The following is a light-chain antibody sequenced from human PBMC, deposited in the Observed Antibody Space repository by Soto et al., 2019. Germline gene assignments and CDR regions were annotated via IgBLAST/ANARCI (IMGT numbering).Light chain of an antibody. J-gene: IGKJ1*01. Sequence: EIVMTQSPATLXXXXXEXXXXXXXXGQSFSSNLAWYQQKPGQAPRLLIYGASTRATGIPARFSASGSGTEFTLTIVSLQSEDFAVYYCQQYSNWPRTFGQXTKV. CDR1: QSFSSN. CDR3: QQYSNWPRT. CDR2: GAS. V-gene: IGKV3-15*01.